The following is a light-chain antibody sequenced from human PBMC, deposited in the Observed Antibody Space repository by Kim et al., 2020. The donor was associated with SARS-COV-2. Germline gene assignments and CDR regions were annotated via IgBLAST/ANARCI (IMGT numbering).Light chain of an antibody. CDR3: QHFDHLPSFT. V-gene: IGKV1-33*01. J-gene: IGKJ3*01. CDR1: QHISVS. CDR2: DAS. Sequence: DIQMTQSPSTLSASVGDRVTITCRASQHISVSLNWYQQKSGKAPELLIYDASNLHTGVPSRFSGSGSGTDFTLEISSLQPEDVATYYCQHFDHLPSFTFGPGTKVDIK.